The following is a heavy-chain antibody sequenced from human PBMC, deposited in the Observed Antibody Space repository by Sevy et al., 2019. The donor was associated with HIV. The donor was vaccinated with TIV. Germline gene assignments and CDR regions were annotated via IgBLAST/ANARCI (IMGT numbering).Heavy chain of an antibody. V-gene: IGHV1-2*02. J-gene: IGHJ6*02. CDR3: ARSGSIYYYYYGMDV. CDR1: GYTFTGYY. CDR2: INPNSGGT. Sequence: ASVKVSCKASGYTFTGYYMHWVRQAPGQGLEWMGWINPNSGGTNYAQKFQGRVTMTRDTSISTAYMELSRLRSDDTAVYYCARSGSIYYYYYGMDVWGQGTTVTVSS.